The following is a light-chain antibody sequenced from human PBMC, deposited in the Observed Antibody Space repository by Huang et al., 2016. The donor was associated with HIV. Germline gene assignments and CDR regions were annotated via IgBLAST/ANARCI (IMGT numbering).Light chain of an antibody. CDR1: QNVNTH. CDR3: QQYNNWPPVT. V-gene: IGKV3-15*01. CDR2: GAS. Sequence: VITQSPATLSVSPGERATLSCRASQNVNTHLAWYEHKPGQAPRLLIYGASTRAMGSPARFSGNGSVTEFTLTISSLQSEGCAIYYCQQYNNWPPVTFGGGTKVEIK. J-gene: IGKJ4*01.